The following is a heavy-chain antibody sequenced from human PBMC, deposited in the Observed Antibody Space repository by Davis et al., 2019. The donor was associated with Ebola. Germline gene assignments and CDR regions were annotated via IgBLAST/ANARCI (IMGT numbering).Heavy chain of an antibody. J-gene: IGHJ5*02. CDR2: INHSGST. D-gene: IGHD2-2*01. CDR1: GGSFSGYY. CDR3: ARVPRPAAIMEDLTSRWFDP. Sequence: PSETLSLTCAVYGGSFSGYYWSWIRQPPGKGLEWIGEINHSGSTNYNPSLKSRVTISVDTSKNQFSLRLSSVTAADTAVYYCARVPRPAAIMEDLTSRWFDPWGQGTLVTVSS. V-gene: IGHV4-34*01.